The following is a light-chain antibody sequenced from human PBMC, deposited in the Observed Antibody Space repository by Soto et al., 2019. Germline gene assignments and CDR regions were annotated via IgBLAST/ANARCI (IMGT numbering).Light chain of an antibody. CDR3: MQGEQLPPT. Sequence: DIVMTQTPLTLSVTPGQPASISYKSSQSLLNSDGKTYLCWYLQKPGQPPQLLIYGVSNRFSGVPDRFSGSGSGTDFTLRISRVETEDVGVYHCMQGEQLPPTFGQGTKLEIK. V-gene: IGKV2D-29*01. CDR1: QSLLNSDGKTY. CDR2: GVS. J-gene: IGKJ2*01.